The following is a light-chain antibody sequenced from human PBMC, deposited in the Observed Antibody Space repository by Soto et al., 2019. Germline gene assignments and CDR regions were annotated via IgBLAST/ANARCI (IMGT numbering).Light chain of an antibody. CDR2: GNS. CDR3: QSYDSSLSGSV. Sequence: QSVLTQPPSVSGAPGQRVTISCTWSSSNIGAGYDVHWYQQLPGTAPKLLIYGNSNRPSGVPDRFSGSKSGTSASLAITGLQAEDEADYYCQSYDSSLSGSVFGGGIKLTVL. CDR1: SSNIGAGYD. J-gene: IGLJ3*02. V-gene: IGLV1-40*01.